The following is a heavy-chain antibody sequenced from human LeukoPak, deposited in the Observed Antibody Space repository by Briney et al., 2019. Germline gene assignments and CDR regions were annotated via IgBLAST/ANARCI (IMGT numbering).Heavy chain of an antibody. V-gene: IGHV3-7*01. D-gene: IGHD6-19*01. J-gene: IGHJ4*02. CDR3: ARGGAVAGYYFDY. CDR2: IKQDGSEK. Sequence: GGSLRLSCAASGFTFSSYWMSWVRQAPGKGLEWVANIKQDGSEKYYVDSVKGRFTISRDNAKNSLYLQMNSQRAEDTAVYYCARGGAVAGYYFDYWGQGTLVTVSS. CDR1: GFTFSSYW.